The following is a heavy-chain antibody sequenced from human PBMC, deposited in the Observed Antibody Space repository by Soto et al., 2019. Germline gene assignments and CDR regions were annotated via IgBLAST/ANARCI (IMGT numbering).Heavy chain of an antibody. CDR1: GGTFSSYA. Sequence: QVQLVQSGAEVKKPGSSVKVSCKASGGTFSSYAISWVRQAPGQGREWMGGIIPIFGTANYAQQFKGRVTITAHESTSTAYMELSSRGSEDTAVYYCAGQKLGPSYYYGMDVWGQGTTVTVSS. CDR2: IIPIFGTA. J-gene: IGHJ6*02. CDR3: AGQKLGPSYYYGMDV. D-gene: IGHD6-6*01. V-gene: IGHV1-69*12.